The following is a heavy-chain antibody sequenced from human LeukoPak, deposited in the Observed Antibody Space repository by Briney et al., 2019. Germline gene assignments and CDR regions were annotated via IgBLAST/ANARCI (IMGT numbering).Heavy chain of an antibody. J-gene: IGHJ4*01. CDR2: ISSISYTI. V-gene: IGHV3-48*02. D-gene: IGHD2-15*01. CDR1: GWTFNSYS. Sequence: GGSLRLSCAASGWTFNSYSMNWVRQAPGKGLEWVSYISSISYTIYYSDSMKGRFTISSDNGKNSLYLQMNSLRHADTAIYSCARGPVAANDYCGQGILITVSS. CDR3: ARGPVAANDY.